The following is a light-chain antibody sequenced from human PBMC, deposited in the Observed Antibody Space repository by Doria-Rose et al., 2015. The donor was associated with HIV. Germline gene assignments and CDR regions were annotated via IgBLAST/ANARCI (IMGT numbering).Light chain of an antibody. CDR2: TAT. J-gene: IGKJ2*01. V-gene: IGKV1-39*01. Sequence: DVQLTQSPSSLSASVGDRVTITCRASQGITSNLNWYQQKAGEAPKLLIFTATTLQSGVPSRFSGGGSGTDFTLTISSLQPEDFATYYCQQTYSFPYSFGQGTKLDIE. CDR3: QQTYSFPYS. CDR1: QGITSN.